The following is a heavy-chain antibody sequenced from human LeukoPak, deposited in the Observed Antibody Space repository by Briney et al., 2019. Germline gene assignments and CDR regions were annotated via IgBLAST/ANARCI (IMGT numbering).Heavy chain of an antibody. V-gene: IGHV3-74*01. Sequence: GGSLRLSCAASGFTFSSYWMHWVRQTPGKGLVWVSRIKGDGSDTLYADSVKGRFTISRDNSKNTLYLQTSSLGADDTAVYYCVRASTTVLNLLDYWGQGALVSVSS. D-gene: IGHD4-17*01. CDR1: GFTFSSYW. J-gene: IGHJ4*02. CDR2: IKGDGSDT. CDR3: VRASTTVLNLLDY.